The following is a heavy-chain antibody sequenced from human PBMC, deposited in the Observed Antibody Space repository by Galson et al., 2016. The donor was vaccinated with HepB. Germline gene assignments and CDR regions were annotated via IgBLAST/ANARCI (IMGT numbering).Heavy chain of an antibody. J-gene: IGHJ4*02. Sequence: SLRLSCAGSGFIFSGSVMHWVRQASGKGLEWVGRIRSKTHSSATAYATSVEGRFTISRDDSKNTTYLLMNSLKTEDTAVCYCSSRDFTHYGVDYWSLGTLVIVSS. CDR3: SSRDFTHYGVDY. D-gene: IGHD3-16*01. V-gene: IGHV3-73*01. CDR2: IRSKTHSSAT. CDR1: GFIFSGSV.